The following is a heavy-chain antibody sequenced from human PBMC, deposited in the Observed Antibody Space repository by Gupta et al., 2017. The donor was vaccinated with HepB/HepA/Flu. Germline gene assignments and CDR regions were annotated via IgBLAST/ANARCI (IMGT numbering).Heavy chain of an antibody. CDR3: ARPGYYDIFTHAFDI. V-gene: IGHV4-39*01. CDR1: GGSISSISYY. Sequence: LQIQAPCPGLVKPSETLSLTCPVSGGSISSISYYWGWIRQPPGKGLEWSGRIYYSGKTYYNPSHKSPVTRSVDTSKNQFSLKLSSVTAADTAVYYCARPGYYDIFTHAFDIWGQGTMVTVSS. CDR2: IYYSGKT. D-gene: IGHD3-22*01. J-gene: IGHJ3*02.